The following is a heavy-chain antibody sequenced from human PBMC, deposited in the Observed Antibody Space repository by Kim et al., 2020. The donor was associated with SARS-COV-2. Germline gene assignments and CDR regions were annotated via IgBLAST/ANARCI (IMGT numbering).Heavy chain of an antibody. V-gene: IGHV3-33*08. J-gene: IGHJ6*02. CDR2: IWYDGSNK. D-gene: IGHD2-2*01. Sequence: GGSLRLSCAASGFTFSSYGMHWVRQAPGKGLEWVAVIWYDGSNKYYADSVKGRFTISRDNSKNTLYLQMNSLRAEDTAVYYCARVGSSTNNYGMDVWGQGTTVTVSS. CDR3: ARVGSSTNNYGMDV. CDR1: GFTFSSYG.